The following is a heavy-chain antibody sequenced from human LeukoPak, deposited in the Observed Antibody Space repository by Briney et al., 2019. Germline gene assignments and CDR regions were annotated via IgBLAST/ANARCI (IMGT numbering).Heavy chain of an antibody. CDR1: GGSISSSSYY. V-gene: IGHV4-39*07. CDR2: IYYSGST. Sequence: SETLSLTCTVSGGSISSSSYYWGWIRQPPGKGLEWIGSIYYSGSTYYNPSLKSRVTISVDTSKNQFSLKLSSVTAADTAVYYCAREQYCSGGSCYSDYWGQGTLVTVSS. CDR3: AREQYCSGGSCYSDY. D-gene: IGHD2-15*01. J-gene: IGHJ4*02.